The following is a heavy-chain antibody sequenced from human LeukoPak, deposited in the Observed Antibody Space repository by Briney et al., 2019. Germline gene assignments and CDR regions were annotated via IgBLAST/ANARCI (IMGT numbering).Heavy chain of an antibody. CDR1: GFTFSSYA. Sequence: PGGSLRLSCAASGFTFSSYAMSWVRQAPGKGLEWVGRIKSKTDGGTTDYAAPVKGRFTISRDDSKNTLYLQMNSLKTEDTAVYYCTTDQDDFWSGYYFDYWGQGTLVTVSS. CDR3: TTDQDDFWSGYYFDY. J-gene: IGHJ4*02. D-gene: IGHD3-3*01. V-gene: IGHV3-15*01. CDR2: IKSKTDGGTT.